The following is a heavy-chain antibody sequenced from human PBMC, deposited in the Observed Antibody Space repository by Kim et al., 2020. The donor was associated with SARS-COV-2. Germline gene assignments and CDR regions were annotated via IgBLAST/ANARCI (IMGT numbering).Heavy chain of an antibody. V-gene: IGHV4-34*01. D-gene: IGHD2-21*02. CDR2: INHSGST. CDR1: GGSFSGYY. CDR3: ARGREVRPRQIAAAGTPKRGDCYSRRCSYFDY. J-gene: IGHJ4*02. Sequence: SETLSLTCAVYGGSFSGYYWSWIRQPPGKGLEWIGEINHSGSTNYNPSLKSRVTISVDTSKNQFSLKLSSVTAADTAVYYCARGREVRPRQIAAAGTPKRGDCYSRRCSYFDYWGQGTLVTVSS.